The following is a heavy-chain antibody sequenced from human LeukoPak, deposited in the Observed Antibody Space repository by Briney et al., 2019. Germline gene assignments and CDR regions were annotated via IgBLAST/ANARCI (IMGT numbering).Heavy chain of an antibody. CDR3: ARDRPTDYYDSSGYYGFDY. D-gene: IGHD3-22*01. Sequence: PGGSLRLSCAASGFTFSSYEMNWVRQAPGKGLEWVSYISSSGSTIYYADSVKGRFTISRDNAKNSLYLQTNSLRAEDTAVYYCARDRPTDYYDSSGYYGFDYWGQGTLVTVSS. J-gene: IGHJ4*02. CDR2: ISSSGSTI. CDR1: GFTFSSYE. V-gene: IGHV3-48*03.